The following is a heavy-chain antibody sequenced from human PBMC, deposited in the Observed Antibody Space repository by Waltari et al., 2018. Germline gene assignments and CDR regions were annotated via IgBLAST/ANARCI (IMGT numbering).Heavy chain of an antibody. Sequence: EVQLVESGGGLVQPGRSLRLSCTASGFTFGDYAMSGVRQAPGKGLEWVGFIRSKAYGGTTEYAASVKGRFTISRDDSKSIAYLQMNSLKTEDTAVYYCTPTYYYGSGSYGLSWGQGTLVTVSS. D-gene: IGHD3-10*01. J-gene: IGHJ4*02. CDR2: IRSKAYGGTT. V-gene: IGHV3-49*04. CDR3: TPTYYYGSGSYGLS. CDR1: GFTFGDYA.